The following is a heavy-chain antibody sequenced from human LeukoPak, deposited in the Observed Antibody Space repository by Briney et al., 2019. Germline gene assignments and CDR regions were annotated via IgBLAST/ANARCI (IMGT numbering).Heavy chain of an antibody. CDR3: ARDPAAWDF. CDR1: GFPFSTYW. J-gene: IGHJ4*02. Sequence: GGSLSLSCLVSGFPFSTYWMRWLGPAPGRGVEWVANIKEDGSEKYYVDSVKGRFTVSRDNAENSLYLQMNSLTVEDTAVYYCARDPAAWDFWGQGTLVTVSS. D-gene: IGHD6-13*01. V-gene: IGHV3-7*01. CDR2: IKEDGSEK.